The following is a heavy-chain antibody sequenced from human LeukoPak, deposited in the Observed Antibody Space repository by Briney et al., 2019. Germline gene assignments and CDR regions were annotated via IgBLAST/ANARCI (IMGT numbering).Heavy chain of an antibody. D-gene: IGHD3-16*02. Sequence: SETLSLTCTVSGDSISSGDYYWSWIRQPAGKGLEWIGRIYTSGSTNYNPSLKSRVTMSVDTSKNQFSLKLSSVTAADTAVYYCARSTRNYVWGSYRPYYFDYWGQGTLVTVSS. V-gene: IGHV4-61*02. CDR2: IYTSGST. CDR3: ARSTRNYVWGSYRPYYFDY. CDR1: GDSISSGDYY. J-gene: IGHJ4*02.